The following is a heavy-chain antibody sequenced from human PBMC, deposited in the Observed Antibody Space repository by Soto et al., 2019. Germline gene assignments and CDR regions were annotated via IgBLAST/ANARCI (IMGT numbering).Heavy chain of an antibody. V-gene: IGHV3-49*03. CDR1: GFTFGDYA. CDR2: IRSKAYGGTT. D-gene: IGHD5-18*01. Sequence: GGSLRLSCTASGFTFGDYAMSWFRQAPGKGLEWVGFIRSKAYGGTTEYAASVKGRFTISRDDSKSIAYLQMNSLKTEDTAVYYCTREQDTAMVTFDYWGKGTLVTVSS. CDR3: TREQDTAMVTFDY. J-gene: IGHJ4*02.